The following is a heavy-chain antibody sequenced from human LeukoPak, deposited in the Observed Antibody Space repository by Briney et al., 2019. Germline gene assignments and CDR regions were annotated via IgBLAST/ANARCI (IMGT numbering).Heavy chain of an antibody. J-gene: IGHJ2*01. V-gene: IGHV4-59*01. Sequence: SETLSLTCTGSGGSISTYYWSWIRQPPGKGLEGIGYIYYRGATKYNLCLKRRVTISVDTCKNQFSLNLYSVTAADTAVYYCARETGVAEQTANWFFDLWGRGTLVTVSS. D-gene: IGHD1-1*01. CDR2: IYYRGAT. CDR1: GGSISTYY. CDR3: ARETGVAEQTANWFFDL.